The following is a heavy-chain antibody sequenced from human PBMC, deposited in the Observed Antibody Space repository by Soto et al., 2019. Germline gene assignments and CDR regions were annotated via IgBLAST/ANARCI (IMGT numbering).Heavy chain of an antibody. Sequence: ASVKFSCKTSGYTFSDYYIHGVRHAPGQGPEWLAWINPKSGGTNYAPLFRGRVTLTRDTSTSTVYMEMRGLRSDDTAVYYCVRPTATILYYFESWGQGTLVTVSS. V-gene: IGHV1-2*02. CDR2: INPKSGGT. CDR3: VRPTATILYYFES. D-gene: IGHD2-15*01. J-gene: IGHJ4*02. CDR1: GYTFSDYY.